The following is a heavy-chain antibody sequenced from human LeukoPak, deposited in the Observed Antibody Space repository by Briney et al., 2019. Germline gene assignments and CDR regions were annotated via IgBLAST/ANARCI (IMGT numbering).Heavy chain of an antibody. CDR3: ARQGYDRSGDGDTFDI. CDR1: GGSISSYY. D-gene: IGHD3-22*01. V-gene: IGHV4-59*01. J-gene: IGHJ3*02. CDR2: IYYSGST. Sequence: SETLSLTCTVSGGSISSYYWSWIRQPPGKGLEWIGYIYYSGSTNYNPSLKSRVTISVDTSKNQFSLKLSSVTAADTAVYYCARQGYDRSGDGDTFDIWGQGTMVTVSS.